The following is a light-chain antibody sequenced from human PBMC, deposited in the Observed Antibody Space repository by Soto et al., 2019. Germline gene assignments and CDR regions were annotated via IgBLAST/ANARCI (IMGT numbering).Light chain of an antibody. Sequence: SCLTPPASAAETPGQRVTISCSRSSSNIESNTVYWYQQLPGMAPRLLIHTNDRRPSGVPDRFSGSKSGTSASLAISGLQSEDEADYYCLAWDDSLNGSLFGTGTKVTVL. CDR3: LAWDDSLNGSL. CDR2: TND. V-gene: IGLV1-44*01. CDR1: SSNIESNT. J-gene: IGLJ1*01.